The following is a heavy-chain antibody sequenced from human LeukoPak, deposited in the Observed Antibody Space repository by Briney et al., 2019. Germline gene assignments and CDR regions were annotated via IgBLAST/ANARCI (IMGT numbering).Heavy chain of an antibody. V-gene: IGHV4-4*02. J-gene: IGHJ4*02. D-gene: IGHD1-26*01. CDR1: GVSITDNW. CDR2: ILHTGPT. CDR3: VRGGTYYLPY. Sequence: PSETLTLTCAVSGVSITDNWWSWVRQPPGKGLEWIGEILHTGPTNFNPSLKSRVTISMDKSKNQLSLRLNSVTAADTAIYYCVRGGTYYLPYWGQGILVTVSS.